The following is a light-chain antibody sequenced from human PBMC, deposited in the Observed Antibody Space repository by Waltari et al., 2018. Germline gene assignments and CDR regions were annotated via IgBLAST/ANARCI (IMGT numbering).Light chain of an antibody. V-gene: IGLV2-14*03. CDR3: SSQSTKNGVI. CDR2: DVN. J-gene: IGLJ2*01. Sequence: QSALTQPASVSGSPGQSITISCTGSSSDVGGDDSVSWYEDHPGQAPKVIIYDVNKRPSGVSDRFSGSKSGNTASRTISGLQAEDEATFYCSSQSTKNGVIFGGGTKVTVL. CDR1: SSDVGGDDS.